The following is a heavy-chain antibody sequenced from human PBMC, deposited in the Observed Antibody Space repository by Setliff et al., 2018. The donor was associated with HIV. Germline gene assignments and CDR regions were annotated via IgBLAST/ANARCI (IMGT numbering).Heavy chain of an antibody. J-gene: IGHJ6*03. D-gene: IGHD2-15*01. Sequence: PSETLSLTCAVYGGSFSSYYWSWIRQPPGKGLEWIGEINHSGSTNYNPSLKSRLAISLDTSKNQFSLNLKSVTAADAAVYYCARGFCSGGFCHPNFYHYMDVWGKGTTVTVSS. V-gene: IGHV4-34*09. CDR3: ARGFCSGGFCHPNFYHYMDV. CDR2: INHSGST. CDR1: GGSFSSYY.